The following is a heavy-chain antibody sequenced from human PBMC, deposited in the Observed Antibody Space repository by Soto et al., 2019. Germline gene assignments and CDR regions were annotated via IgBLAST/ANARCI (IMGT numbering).Heavy chain of an antibody. CDR3: ARSDVVVVPAATINWFDP. CDR2: ISSSSSYI. J-gene: IGHJ5*02. D-gene: IGHD2-2*01. CDR1: GFTFSSYS. V-gene: IGHV3-21*01. Sequence: VQLVESGGGLVKPGGSLRLSCAASGFTFSSYSMNWVRQAPGKGLEWVSSISSSSSYIYYADSVKGRFTISRDNAKNSLYLQMNSLRAEDTAVYYCARSDVVVVPAATINWFDPWGQGTLVTVSS.